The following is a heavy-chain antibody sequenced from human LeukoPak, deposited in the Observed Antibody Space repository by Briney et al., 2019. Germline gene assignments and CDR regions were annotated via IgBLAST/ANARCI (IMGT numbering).Heavy chain of an antibody. Sequence: GASVKVSCKTSGYTITRYDINWVRQATGQGLEWMGWMNPNSGNTGYAQKFQGRVTMTRNTSISTAYMELSSLRSEDTAVYYCARGKGWVGLTYYYYGMDVWGQGTTVTVSS. J-gene: IGHJ6*02. V-gene: IGHV1-8*01. D-gene: IGHD1-20*01. CDR3: ARGKGWVGLTYYYYGMDV. CDR2: MNPNSGNT. CDR1: GYTITRYD.